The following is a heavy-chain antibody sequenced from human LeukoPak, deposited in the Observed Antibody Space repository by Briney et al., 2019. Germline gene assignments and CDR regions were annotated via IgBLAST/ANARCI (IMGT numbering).Heavy chain of an antibody. CDR2: ISSSSSYI. Sequence: GGSLRLSCAASGFTFSGYSMNWVRQAPGKGLEWVSSISSSSSYIYYADSVKGRFTISRDNAKNSLYLQMNSLRAEDTAVYYCARYSGTYRDYWGQGTLVTVSS. D-gene: IGHD1-26*01. CDR1: GFTFSGYS. J-gene: IGHJ4*02. CDR3: ARYSGTYRDY. V-gene: IGHV3-21*01.